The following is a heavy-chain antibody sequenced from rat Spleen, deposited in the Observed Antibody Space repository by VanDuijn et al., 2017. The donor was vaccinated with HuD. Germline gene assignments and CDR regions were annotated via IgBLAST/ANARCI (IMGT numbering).Heavy chain of an antibody. CDR3: ARSDGTHYYLPFPY. Sequence: RLQESGPGLVKPSQSLSLTCSVTAYSIISSYRWNWIRKFPGNKLEWMGYIDSAGSTVYNPSLKSRISITRDTTRNQFFLQVNSVTTEDTATYYCARSDGTHYYLPFPYWGQGTLVTVSS. J-gene: IGHJ3*01. CDR2: IDSAGST. V-gene: IGHV3-3*01. D-gene: IGHD1-12*02. CDR1: AYSIISSYR.